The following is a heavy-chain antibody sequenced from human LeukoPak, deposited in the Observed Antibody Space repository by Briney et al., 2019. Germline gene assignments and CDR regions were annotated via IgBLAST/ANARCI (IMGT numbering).Heavy chain of an antibody. Sequence: ASVKVSCKASGYTFTGYYMHWVRQAPGQGLEWMGWINPNSGATNYAQKFQGRVTMTRDTSSSTAYMEVSRLRSDDTAVYYCARDPVQLERRRSYYDMDVWGQGTTVTVSS. CDR2: INPNSGAT. D-gene: IGHD1-1*01. CDR3: ARDPVQLERRRSYYDMDV. J-gene: IGHJ6*02. CDR1: GYTFTGYY. V-gene: IGHV1-2*02.